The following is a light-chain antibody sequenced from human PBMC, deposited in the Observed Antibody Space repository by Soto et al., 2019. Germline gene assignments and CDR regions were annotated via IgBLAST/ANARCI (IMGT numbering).Light chain of an antibody. CDR3: QQYGSSLFT. CDR1: QSVSSSY. Sequence: EIVLTQSPGTLSLSPGERATLSCRASQSVSSSYLAWYQQKPGQAPRLLIYGASSRATGIPYRFSGSGSGRDFTLTISRLEPEDFAVYYCQQYGSSLFTVGPGTKVDIK. J-gene: IGKJ3*01. CDR2: GAS. V-gene: IGKV3-20*01.